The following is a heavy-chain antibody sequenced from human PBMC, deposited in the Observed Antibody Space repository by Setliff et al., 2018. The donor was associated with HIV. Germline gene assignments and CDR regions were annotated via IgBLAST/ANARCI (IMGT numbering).Heavy chain of an antibody. CDR3: ARDLFGSWYTGSSGLAH. CDR1: GYTFTDYY. J-gene: IGHJ4*02. CDR2: INPDSGGT. D-gene: IGHD2-2*02. Sequence: GASVKVSCKTSGYTFTDYYMHWVRQAPGQGLEWMGWINPDSGGTNFAQSFQGRVTMTRDTSISTTYLEVTNLKSDDTAVFFCARDLFGSWYTGSSGLAHWGQGTLVTVSS. V-gene: IGHV1-2*02.